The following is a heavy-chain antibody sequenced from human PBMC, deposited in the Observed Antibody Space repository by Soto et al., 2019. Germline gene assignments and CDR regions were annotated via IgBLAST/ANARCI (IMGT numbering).Heavy chain of an antibody. V-gene: IGHV1-69*13. D-gene: IGHD6-6*01. CDR2: IIPIFGTA. Sequence: SVKVSCKASGGTFSNYAISWVRQAPGQGLEWMGGIIPIFGTANYAQHFQGRVTITADESTSTAYMELSSLRSEDTAVYYCARAGPEYSSSSGKWEYYYGMDVWGQGTTVTVSS. CDR1: GGTFSNYA. CDR3: ARAGPEYSSSSGKWEYYYGMDV. J-gene: IGHJ6*02.